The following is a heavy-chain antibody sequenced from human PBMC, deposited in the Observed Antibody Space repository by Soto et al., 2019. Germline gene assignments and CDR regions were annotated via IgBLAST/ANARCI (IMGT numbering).Heavy chain of an antibody. Sequence: SLRLSCAASGFTFSSCAMSWVRQAPGKGLEWVSAISDSGDSTYYANSVKGRFSISRDNSKNTLYLQMNSLRAEDTAVYYCAKASSNYFYYYYMDVWGKGTTVTVSS. CDR1: GFTFSSCA. CDR2: ISDSGDST. D-gene: IGHD3-16*02. CDR3: AKASSNYFYYYYMDV. V-gene: IGHV3-23*01. J-gene: IGHJ6*03.